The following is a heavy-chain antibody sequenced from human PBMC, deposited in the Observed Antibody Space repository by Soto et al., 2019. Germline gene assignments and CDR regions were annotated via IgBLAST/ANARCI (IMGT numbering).Heavy chain of an antibody. J-gene: IGHJ6*02. CDR3: ASVVAYYYYDYGLGV. CDR1: GGSFHDYY. Sequence: PSETLSLTCTVSGGSFHDYYLTWVRQTPERGLEWIGDINHSGFTNQNPSLKRRGTISVDTSKNQFSLKLTSVTAADSGIYYFASVVAYYYYDYGLGVWGQGTSVTVSS. CDR2: INHSGFT. D-gene: IGHD2-15*01. V-gene: IGHV4-34*01.